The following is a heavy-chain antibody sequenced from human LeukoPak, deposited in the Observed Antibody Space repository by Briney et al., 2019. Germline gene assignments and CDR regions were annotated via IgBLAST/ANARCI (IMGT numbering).Heavy chain of an antibody. CDR3: ARVPAGDYYFDY. Sequence: ASVKVSCKASGGTFTSYDINWVRQATGQGLEWMGWMNPNSGNTGYAQKFQGRVTITRNTSISTAYMELSSLRSEDTAVYYCARVPAGDYYFDYWGQGTLVTVSS. V-gene: IGHV1-8*03. J-gene: IGHJ4*02. CDR2: MNPNSGNT. D-gene: IGHD2-2*01. CDR1: GGTFTSYD.